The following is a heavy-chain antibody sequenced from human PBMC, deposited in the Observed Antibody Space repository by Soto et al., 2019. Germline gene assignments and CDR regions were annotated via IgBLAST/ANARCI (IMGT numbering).Heavy chain of an antibody. D-gene: IGHD1-1*01. V-gene: IGHV4-34*01. J-gene: IGHJ5*02. CDR2: INHSGST. CDR1: GGSFRGYY. Sequence: SETLSLTCAVYGGSFRGYYWSWIRQPPGKGLEWIGEINHSGSTNYNPSLKSRVTISVDTSKNQFSLKLSSVTAADTAVYYCARSALSSSTTGINSFDPWGQGTLVTVS. CDR3: ARSALSSSTTGINSFDP.